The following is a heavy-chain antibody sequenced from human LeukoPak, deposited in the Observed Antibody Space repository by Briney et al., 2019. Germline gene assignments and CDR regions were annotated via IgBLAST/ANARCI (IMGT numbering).Heavy chain of an antibody. V-gene: IGHV4-34*01. D-gene: IGHD3-22*01. Sequence: SETLSLTCAVYGGSFSGYYWSWIRQPPGKGLEWIGEINHSGSTNYNPSLKSRVTISVDTSKNQFSLKLSSVTAADTAVYYCARGLYDSSGYYLEPVIDYWGQGTLVTVSS. CDR1: GGSFSGYY. J-gene: IGHJ4*02. CDR3: ARGLYDSSGYYLEPVIDY. CDR2: INHSGST.